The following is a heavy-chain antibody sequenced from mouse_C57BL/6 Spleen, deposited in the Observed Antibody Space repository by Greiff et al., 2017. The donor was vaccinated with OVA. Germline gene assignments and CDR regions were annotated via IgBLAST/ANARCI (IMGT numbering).Heavy chain of an antibody. J-gene: IGHJ2*01. D-gene: IGHD2-4*01. CDR1: GYTFTSYW. CDR3: ARGDYDDGFGY. V-gene: IGHV1-61*01. CDR2: IYPSDSVT. Sequence: QVPLQQPGAELVRPGSSVTLSCKASGYTFTSYWMDWVKQRPGQGLEWIGNIYPSDSVTHYNQKFKDKATLTVDNSSSTAYMQLSSRTSEDSAVYYCARGDYDDGFGYWGQGTTLTVSS.